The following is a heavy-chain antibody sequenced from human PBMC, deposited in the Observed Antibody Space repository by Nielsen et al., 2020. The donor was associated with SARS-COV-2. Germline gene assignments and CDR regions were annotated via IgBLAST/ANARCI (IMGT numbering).Heavy chain of an antibody. CDR1: GDSIRSNGFY. D-gene: IGHD3-22*01. J-gene: IGHJ5*02. CDR2: IFYSGII. Sequence: SETLSLTCTVSGDSIRSNGFYWGWIRQPPGKGLEWLGSIFYSGIIKYNPSLKSRVSISVDTSKNQFSLKLSSVTAADTAVYYCASDHYYDESGYHYDIGWFDPWGQGILVTVSS. CDR3: ASDHYYDESGYHYDIGWFDP. V-gene: IGHV4-39*01.